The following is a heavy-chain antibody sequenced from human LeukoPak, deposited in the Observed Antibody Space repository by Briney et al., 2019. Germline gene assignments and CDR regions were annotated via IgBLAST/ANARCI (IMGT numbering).Heavy chain of an antibody. Sequence: GGSLRLSCAVSGFTFSSYGMSWVRQAPGKGLKWVSDISASGGSTNYADSVKGRFTISRDNSKKTLHLQMNSLKTEDTAVYYCTNDGYIVPPYWGQGTLVTVSS. CDR3: TNDGYIVPPY. V-gene: IGHV3-23*01. CDR2: ISASGGST. J-gene: IGHJ4*02. CDR1: GFTFSSYG. D-gene: IGHD5-12*01.